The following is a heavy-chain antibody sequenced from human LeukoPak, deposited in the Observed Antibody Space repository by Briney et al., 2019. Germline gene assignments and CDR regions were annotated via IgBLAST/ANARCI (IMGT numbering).Heavy chain of an antibody. CDR3: ARDSEVRRNLWHY. Sequence: SVKVSCKASGGTFSSYALSWVRQAPGQGLEWLGGIIPIFGTANYAQKFQGRVTITADESTSTVYMELSSLRSEDTAVYYCARDSEVRRNLWHYWGQGTLVTVSS. J-gene: IGHJ4*02. D-gene: IGHD3-10*01. CDR1: GGTFSSYA. CDR2: IIPIFGTA. V-gene: IGHV1-69*01.